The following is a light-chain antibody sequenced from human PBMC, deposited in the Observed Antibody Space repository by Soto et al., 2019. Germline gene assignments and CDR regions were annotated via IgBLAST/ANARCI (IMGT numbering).Light chain of an antibody. CDR1: SSNIGSNT. J-gene: IGLJ2*01. V-gene: IGLV1-44*01. Sequence: QSVLTQPPSASGTPGQRVTISCSGSSSNIGSNTVNWYQHLPGTAPKLLIYTNDQRPSGVPDRFSGSKSGTSASLAISGLQSEDEADYYCAAWDDSLNVVFGGGTKVTV. CDR3: AAWDDSLNVV. CDR2: TND.